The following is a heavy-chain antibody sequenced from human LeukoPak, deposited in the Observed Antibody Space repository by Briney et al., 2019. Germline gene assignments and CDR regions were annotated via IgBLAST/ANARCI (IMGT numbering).Heavy chain of an antibody. V-gene: IGHV3-7*01. J-gene: IGHJ4*02. CDR1: GFTFSSYW. CDR2: IKQDGSEK. CDR3: AKDADSGYFDY. Sequence: GGSLRLSCAASGFTFSSYWMSWVRQAPGKGLEWVANIKQDGSEKYYVDSVKGRFTISRDNAKNSLYLQINSLRAEDTAVYYCAKDADSGYFDYWGQGTLVTVSS. D-gene: IGHD3-22*01.